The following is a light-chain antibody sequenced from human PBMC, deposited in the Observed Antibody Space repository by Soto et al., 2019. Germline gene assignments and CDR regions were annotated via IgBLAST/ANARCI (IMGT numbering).Light chain of an antibody. CDR3: QSYDSSLRSVV. CDR2: GNS. Sequence: QSVLTQPPSVSGAPGQRVTISCTGSSSNIRAGYDVHWYQQLPGTAPKLLIYGNSNRPSGVPDRFSGSKSGTSASLAITGLQAEDEADYYCQSYDSSLRSVVFGGGTKLTVL. J-gene: IGLJ2*01. CDR1: SSNIRAGYD. V-gene: IGLV1-40*01.